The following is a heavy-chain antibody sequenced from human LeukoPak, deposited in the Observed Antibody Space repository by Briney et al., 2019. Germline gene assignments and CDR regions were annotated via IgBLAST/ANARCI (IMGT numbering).Heavy chain of an antibody. CDR2: IKPDGSEK. J-gene: IGHJ6*03. V-gene: IGHV3-7*01. CDR3: ARDVIAARLGYYYYYMDV. CDR1: GFTFSQYW. D-gene: IGHD6-6*01. Sequence: PGGSLRLSCAASGFTFSQYWMSWVRQAPGKGLEGVANIKPDGSEKHYVDSVKGRFSISRDNTKNSLFLQISSLRGEDSAVYYCARDVIAARLGYYYYYMDVWGKGTTVTVSS.